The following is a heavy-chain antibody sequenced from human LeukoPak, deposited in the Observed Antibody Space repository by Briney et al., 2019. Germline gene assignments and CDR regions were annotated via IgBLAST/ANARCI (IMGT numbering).Heavy chain of an antibody. D-gene: IGHD4-23*01. CDR1: GGSISSSSYY. CDR2: IYYSGST. CDR3: AREGNSASEFDY. V-gene: IGHV4-39*07. Sequence: SETLSLTCTVSGGSISSSSYYWGWIRQPPGKGLEWIGSIYYSGSTYYNPSLKSRVTISVDTSKNQFSLKLSSVTAADTAVYYCAREGNSASEFDYWGQGTLVTVSS. J-gene: IGHJ4*02.